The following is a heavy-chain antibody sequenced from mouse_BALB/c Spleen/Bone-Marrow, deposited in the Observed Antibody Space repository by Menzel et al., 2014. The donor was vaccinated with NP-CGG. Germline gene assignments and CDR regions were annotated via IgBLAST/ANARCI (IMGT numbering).Heavy chain of an antibody. CDR1: GYTFTGYW. D-gene: IGHD2-4*01. CDR3: TMDDYDGGYYFDY. Sequence: VQLQQSGAELVKPGASVKMSCKASGYTFTGYWMHWVKQRPGQGLEWIGTIDPSDSYTSYNQKFKGKATLTVDTSSSTAYMQLSSLTSEDSAVYYCTMDDYDGGYYFDYWGQGTTLTVSS. CDR2: IDPSDSYT. J-gene: IGHJ2*01. V-gene: IGHV1S127*01.